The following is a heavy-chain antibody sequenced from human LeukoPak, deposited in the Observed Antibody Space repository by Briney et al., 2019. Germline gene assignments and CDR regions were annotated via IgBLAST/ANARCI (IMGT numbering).Heavy chain of an antibody. CDR2: IRYDGSNK. J-gene: IGHJ4*02. CDR3: AKPGYGSSWYDY. Sequence: PGGSLRLSCAASRFTFSSYGMHWVRQAPGQGLEWVTFIRYDGSNKYYADSVKGRFTISRDNSKNTLYLQMNSLRAEDTAVYYCAKPGYGSSWYDYWGQGTLVTVSS. D-gene: IGHD6-13*01. CDR1: RFTFSSYG. V-gene: IGHV3-30*02.